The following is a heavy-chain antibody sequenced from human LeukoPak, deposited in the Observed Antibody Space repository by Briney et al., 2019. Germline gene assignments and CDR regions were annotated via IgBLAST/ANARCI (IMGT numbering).Heavy chain of an antibody. CDR1: GGTFSNYA. CDR3: ATYSQESGYSYGQGFYYYYYMDV. CDR2: IIPIFGTA. J-gene: IGHJ6*03. Sequence: SVKVSCKSSGGTFSNYAISWVRQAPGQGLEWMGGIIPIFGTANYAQKFQGRVTITADESTSAAYMELSSLRSEDTAVYYCATYSQESGYSYGQGFYYYYYMDVWGKGTTVTVSS. D-gene: IGHD5-18*01. V-gene: IGHV1-69*13.